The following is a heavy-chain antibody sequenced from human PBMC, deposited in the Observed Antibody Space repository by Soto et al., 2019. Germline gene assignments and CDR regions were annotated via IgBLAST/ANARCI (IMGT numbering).Heavy chain of an antibody. V-gene: IGHV4-31*11. J-gene: IGHJ6*02. CDR3: ARDLALPPGYYYDSSGYPAYGMDV. Sequence: PSETLPLTCAVSGGSISSGGYYWSWIRQHPGKGLEWIGYIYYSGSTYYNPSLKSRVTISVDTSKNQFSLKLSSVTAADTAVYYCARDLALPPGYYYDSSGYPAYGMDVWGQGTTVTVSS. CDR2: IYYSGST. D-gene: IGHD3-22*01. CDR1: GGSISSGGYY.